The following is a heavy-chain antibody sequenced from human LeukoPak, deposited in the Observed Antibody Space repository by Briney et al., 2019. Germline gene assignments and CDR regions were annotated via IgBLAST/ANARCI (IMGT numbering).Heavy chain of an antibody. J-gene: IGHJ4*02. CDR1: GYTLTELS. V-gene: IGHV1-24*01. Sequence: ASVKVSCKVSGYTLTELSMHWVGQAPGKGLEWMGGFDPEDGETIYAQKFQGRVTMTEDTSTDTAYMELSSLRSEDTAVYYCATDSDGVHVGDYPYYFDYWGQGTLVTVSS. CDR2: FDPEDGET. D-gene: IGHD4-17*01. CDR3: ATDSDGVHVGDYPYYFDY.